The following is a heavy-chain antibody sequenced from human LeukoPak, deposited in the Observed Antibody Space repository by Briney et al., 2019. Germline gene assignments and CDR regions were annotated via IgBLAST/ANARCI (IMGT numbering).Heavy chain of an antibody. V-gene: IGHV3-23*01. CDR3: AKVSWLGTLPSYHFDS. J-gene: IGHJ4*02. CDR2: IRGTGTTT. Sequence: PGGSLRLSCAASGFTFSDHATSWVRQAPGKGLEWVSAIRGTGTTTFYAASVKGRFTISRDNSKNTADLQMNSLRAEDTAVYYCAKVSWLGTLPSYHFDSWGQGTQVTVSS. CDR1: GFTFSDHA. D-gene: IGHD6-19*01.